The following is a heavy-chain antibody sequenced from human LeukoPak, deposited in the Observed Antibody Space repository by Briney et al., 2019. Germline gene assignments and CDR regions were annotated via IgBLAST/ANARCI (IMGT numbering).Heavy chain of an antibody. Sequence: PGGSLRLSCAASGFTFSDYNMNWVRQAPGKGLEWVSYITNGGSTIHHADSVKGRFTISRDNAKKTLYLQMNSLRAEDTAVYYCARSIGLTGGDVGVWGQGTTVTVSS. J-gene: IGHJ6*02. CDR1: GFTFSDYN. V-gene: IGHV3-11*01. CDR3: ARSIGLTGGDVGV. D-gene: IGHD2-21*01. CDR2: ITNGGSTI.